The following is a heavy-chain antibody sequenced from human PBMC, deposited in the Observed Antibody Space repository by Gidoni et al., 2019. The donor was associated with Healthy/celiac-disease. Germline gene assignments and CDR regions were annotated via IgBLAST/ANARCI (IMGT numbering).Heavy chain of an antibody. CDR2: IYYSGST. CDR1: GGSISSGGYY. V-gene: IGHV4-31*03. CDR3: ARVANYYFDY. J-gene: IGHJ4*02. D-gene: IGHD2-15*01. Sequence: QVQLQESGPGLVKPSQTLSLSCTVSGGSISSGGYYWSWIRQHPGKGLEWSGYIYYSGSTYYHPSLKSRVTISVDTSKNHVSLKLSSVTAADTAVYYCARVANYYFDYWGQGTLVTVSS.